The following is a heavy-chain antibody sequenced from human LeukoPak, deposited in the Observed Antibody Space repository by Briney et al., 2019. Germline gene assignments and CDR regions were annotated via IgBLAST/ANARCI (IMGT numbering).Heavy chain of an antibody. CDR3: ARRHTAMVPASAFDY. CDR1: GGSISSYY. J-gene: IGHJ4*02. D-gene: IGHD5-18*01. Sequence: KPSETMSLTCTVSGGSISSYYWSCIRQPPGKGLEWIAHIYNSGSTNYNPSLKSRVTTSVDTSKNQFSLKLSSVTAADTAVYYCARRHTAMVPASAFDYWGQGTLVTVSS. V-gene: IGHV4-59*01. CDR2: IYNSGST.